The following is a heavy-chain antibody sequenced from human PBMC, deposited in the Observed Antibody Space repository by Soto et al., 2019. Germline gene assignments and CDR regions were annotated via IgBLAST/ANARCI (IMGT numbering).Heavy chain of an antibody. CDR1: GGSFSSHG. J-gene: IGHJ4*02. D-gene: IGHD1-26*01. CDR3: ASGRSAQYFDF. CDR2: IFPTFGTA. V-gene: IGHV1-69*06. Sequence: QVQLVQSGTVVQRRGSSVKVSCQASGGSFSSHGMAWVRQAPGQGLEWMGGIFPTFGTATYAPKFQGRVTITADKSTNTAYMELSSLRSEDTAVYYCASGRSAQYFDFWGQGTLITVSS.